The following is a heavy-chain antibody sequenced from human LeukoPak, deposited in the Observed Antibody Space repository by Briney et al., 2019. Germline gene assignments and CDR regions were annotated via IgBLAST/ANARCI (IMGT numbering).Heavy chain of an antibody. V-gene: IGHV4-61*01. Sequence: SETLSLTCTVSGDSVSSGSYYWSWIRQPPGKGLEWIGYMYYSGSTNYNPSLKSRVTTSVDTSTDQFSLRLSSATAADTAIYYCARQSGDQSSAWYFDAWGQGTLVTVSS. CDR2: MYYSGST. CDR1: GDSVSSGSYY. J-gene: IGHJ4*02. D-gene: IGHD6-19*01. CDR3: ARQSGDQSSAWYFDA.